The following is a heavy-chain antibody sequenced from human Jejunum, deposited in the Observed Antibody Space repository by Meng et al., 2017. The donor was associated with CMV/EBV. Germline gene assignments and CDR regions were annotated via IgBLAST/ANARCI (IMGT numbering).Heavy chain of an antibody. V-gene: IGHV4-39*07. D-gene: IGHD5-12*01. CDR1: GGSISSSSDY. CDR2: IYYSGST. J-gene: IGHJ4*02. CDR3: ARATSAYDPFDS. Sequence: QLQLQESGPGLVKPSETLSLTCNVSGGSISSSSDYWGWIRQPLGKGLEGIGSIYYSGSTYYNPSLKSRVTLSVDTSKNQFSLKLTSVTAADTAVYYCARATSAYDPFDSWGQGTLVTVSS.